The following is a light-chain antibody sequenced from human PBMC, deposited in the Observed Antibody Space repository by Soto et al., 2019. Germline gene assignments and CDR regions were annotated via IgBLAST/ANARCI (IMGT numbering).Light chain of an antibody. CDR2: ANS. CDR1: DSNVGSTA. J-gene: IGLJ2*01. CDR3: QSYDNSLSASVV. Sequence: QSVLTQPPSASGAPGQRVTISCSGSDSNVGSTAVNWYQQVPGTAPKLLIFANSYRPSGVTDRFSGSKSGTSASLAITGLQAEDEADYYCQSYDNSLSASVVFGGGTKLTVL. V-gene: IGLV1-40*01.